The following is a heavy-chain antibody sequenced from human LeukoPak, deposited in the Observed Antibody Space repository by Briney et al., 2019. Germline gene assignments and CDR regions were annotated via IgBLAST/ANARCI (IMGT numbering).Heavy chain of an antibody. V-gene: IGHV3-23*01. CDR1: GFTFNDYA. J-gene: IGHJ3*02. CDR2: ISTKSDGGI. CDR3: AGLSYYYGSGSYPRGI. Sequence: GGSLRLSCEASGFTFNDYAMTWVRQAPGKGLEWVSGISTKSDGGIHYADSARGRFTISRDNAKNSLYLQMNSLRAEDTAVYYCAGLSYYYGSGSYPRGIWGQGTMVTVSS. D-gene: IGHD3-10*01.